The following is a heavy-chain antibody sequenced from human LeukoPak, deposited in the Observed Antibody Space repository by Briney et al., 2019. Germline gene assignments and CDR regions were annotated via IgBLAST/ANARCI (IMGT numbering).Heavy chain of an antibody. J-gene: IGHJ3*02. CDR1: GGSISSYY. CDR3: ARYGDYTRDAFDI. V-gene: IGHV4-59*01. D-gene: IGHD4-17*01. Sequence: SETLSLTCTVSGGSISSYYWSWIRHPPGKGLEWIGHIYYSGSTNYNPSLKSRVTISVDTSKNQFSLKLSSVTAADTAVYYCARYGDYTRDAFDIWGQGTMVTVSS. CDR2: IYYSGST.